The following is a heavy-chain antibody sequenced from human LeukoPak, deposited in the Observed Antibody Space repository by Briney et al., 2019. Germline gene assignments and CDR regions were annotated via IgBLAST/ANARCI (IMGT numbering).Heavy chain of an antibody. J-gene: IGHJ4*02. D-gene: IGHD4-17*01. CDR1: GYTFTSYG. Sequence: GASVKVSCKASGYTFTSYGISWVRQAPGQGLEWMGWISAYNGNTNYVQKLQGRVTMTTDTSTSTAYMELRSLRSDDTAVYYCARWAYGDYSDYFDYWGQGTLVTVSS. CDR2: ISAYNGNT. CDR3: ARWAYGDYSDYFDY. V-gene: IGHV1-18*01.